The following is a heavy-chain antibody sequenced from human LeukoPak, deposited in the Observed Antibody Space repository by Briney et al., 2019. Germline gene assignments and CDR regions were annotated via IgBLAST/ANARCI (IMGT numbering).Heavy chain of an antibody. CDR2: ISSSSSYI. Sequence: PGGSLRLSCAASGFTFGSYSMNWVRQAPGKGLEWVSSISSSSSYIYYADSVKGRFTISRDNAKNSLYLQMNSLRAEDTAVYYCANSDEDYEYFDLWGRGTLVTVSS. D-gene: IGHD4-17*01. CDR1: GFTFGSYS. J-gene: IGHJ2*01. V-gene: IGHV3-21*01. CDR3: ANSDEDYEYFDL.